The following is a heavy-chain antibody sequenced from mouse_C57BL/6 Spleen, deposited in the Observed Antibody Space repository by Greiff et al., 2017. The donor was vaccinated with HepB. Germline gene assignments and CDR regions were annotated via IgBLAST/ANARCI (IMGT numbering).Heavy chain of an antibody. CDR3: ARRGTTVVAQFDY. Sequence: QVQLQQSGPELVKPGASVKLSCKASGYTFTSYDINWVKQRPGQGLEWIGWIYPRDGSNKYNEKFKGKATLTVDTSSSTAYMELHSLTSEDSAVYFCARRGTTVVAQFDYWGQGTTLTVSS. D-gene: IGHD1-1*01. CDR2: IYPRDGSN. J-gene: IGHJ2*01. CDR1: GYTFTSYD. V-gene: IGHV1-85*01.